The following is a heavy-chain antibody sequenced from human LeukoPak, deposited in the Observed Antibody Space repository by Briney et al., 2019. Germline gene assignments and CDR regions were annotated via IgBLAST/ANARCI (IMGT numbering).Heavy chain of an antibody. V-gene: IGHV4-61*02. CDR2: IYTSGST. J-gene: IGHJ4*02. CDR1: GGSISSGSYY. Sequence: PSETLSLTCTVSGGSISSGSYYWSWIRQPAGKGLEWIGRIYTSGSTNYNPSLKSRVTISVDTSKNQFSLKLSSVTAADTAVYYCARHRRREPLGYWCQGTLVTVSS. CDR3: ARHRRREPLGY. D-gene: IGHD1-26*01.